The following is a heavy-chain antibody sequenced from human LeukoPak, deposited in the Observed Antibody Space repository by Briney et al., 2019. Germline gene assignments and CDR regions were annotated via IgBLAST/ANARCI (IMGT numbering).Heavy chain of an antibody. CDR3: ARVLRAASWRSYDY. CDR1: GGSFSGYY. V-gene: IGHV4-59*01. CDR2: IYYNGDT. Sequence: SETLSLTCAVYGGSFSGYYWSWIRQPPGKGPEWIGYIYYNGDTNYNPSLKSRVIISIDTSSNQFSLRLNSMTAADTAVYYCARVLRAASWRSYDYWGQGSLVTVSS. J-gene: IGHJ4*02. D-gene: IGHD5-18*01.